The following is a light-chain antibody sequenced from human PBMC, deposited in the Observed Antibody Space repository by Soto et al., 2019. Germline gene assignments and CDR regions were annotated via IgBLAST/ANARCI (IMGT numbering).Light chain of an antibody. J-gene: IGKJ5*01. V-gene: IGKV1-13*02. CDR3: QQFNSYLIT. Sequence: AIQLTQSPSSLSASVGDRVTITCRASQGISSALAWYQQKPGKAPKLLIYDASSLESGVPSRFSGSGSGTDFTLTISSLQPEDFATYHCQQFNSYLITFGQGTRLEIK. CDR2: DAS. CDR1: QGISSA.